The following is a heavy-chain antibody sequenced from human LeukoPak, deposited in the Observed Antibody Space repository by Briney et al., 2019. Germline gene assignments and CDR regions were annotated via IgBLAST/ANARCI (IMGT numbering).Heavy chain of an antibody. Sequence: PSETLSLTCAVYGGSFSGYYWSWIRQPPGKGLEWIGEINHSGSTNYNPSLKSRVTISVDTSKNQFSLKLSSVTAADTAVYYCARAGDYGGNHYDYRGQGTLVTVSS. J-gene: IGHJ4*02. V-gene: IGHV4-34*01. CDR1: GGSFSGYY. CDR2: INHSGST. D-gene: IGHD4-23*01. CDR3: ARAGDYGGNHYDY.